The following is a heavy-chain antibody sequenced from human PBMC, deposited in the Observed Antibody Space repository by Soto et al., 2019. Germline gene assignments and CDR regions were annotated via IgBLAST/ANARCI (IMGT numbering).Heavy chain of an antibody. CDR2: IRSKAYGGTT. D-gene: IGHD6-6*01. J-gene: IGHJ3*02. CDR1: GFTFGDYA. CDR3: TRVHEYSSYDAFGI. V-gene: IGHV3-49*03. Sequence: GGSLRLSCTASGFTFGDYAMSWFRQAPGKGLEWVGFIRSKAYGGTTEYAASVKGRFTISRDDSKSIAYLQMNSLKTEDTAVYYCTRVHEYSSYDAFGIWGQGTMVTVSS.